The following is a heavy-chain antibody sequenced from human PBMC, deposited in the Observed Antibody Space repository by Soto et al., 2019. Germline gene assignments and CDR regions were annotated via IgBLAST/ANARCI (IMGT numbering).Heavy chain of an antibody. Sequence: PWWSLRLSCSASVFTFSSYAMHWVRQAPGKGLEWVAVISYDGSNKYYADSVKGRFTISRDNSKSTLYLQMSSLRAEDTAVYYCARAYGDYSGWGQGTLVTVSS. D-gene: IGHD4-17*01. CDR3: ARAYGDYSG. J-gene: IGHJ4*02. CDR2: ISYDGSNK. V-gene: IGHV3-30-3*01. CDR1: VFTFSSYA.